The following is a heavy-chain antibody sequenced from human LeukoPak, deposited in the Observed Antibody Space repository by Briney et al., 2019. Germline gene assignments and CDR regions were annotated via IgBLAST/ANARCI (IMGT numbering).Heavy chain of an antibody. CDR3: ARGLEFCSSTSCLDRYYYMDV. V-gene: IGHV3-64*01. D-gene: IGHD2-2*01. Sequence: PGGSLRLSCAASGFTFSSYAMHRVRQAPGKGLEYVSAISSNGGSTYYANSVKGRFTISRDNSKNTLYLQMGSLRAEDMAVYYCARGLEFCSSTSCLDRYYYMDVWGKGTTVTVSS. CDR1: GFTFSSYA. J-gene: IGHJ6*03. CDR2: ISSNGGST.